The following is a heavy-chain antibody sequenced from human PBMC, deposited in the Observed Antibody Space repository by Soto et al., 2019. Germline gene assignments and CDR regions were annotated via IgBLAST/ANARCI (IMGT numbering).Heavy chain of an antibody. D-gene: IGHD3-16*01. CDR1: GFTFSTYW. CDR2: ISPDGSNR. CDR3: ASWGDSVPVSPTDFDH. V-gene: IGHV3-74*01. J-gene: IGHJ4*02. Sequence: PGGSLRLSCAASGFTFSTYWMNWVRQTPGKGLMWVSRISPDGSNRGYADSVEGRFTVSRDNAKNTLYLQMHSLRAEDTAMYYCASWGDSVPVSPTDFDHWGEGTLVTVSS.